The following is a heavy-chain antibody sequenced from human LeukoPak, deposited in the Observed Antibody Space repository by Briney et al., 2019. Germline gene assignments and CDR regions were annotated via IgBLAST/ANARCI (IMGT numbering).Heavy chain of an antibody. CDR1: GYTLTELS. CDR3: ATVSEGVVIRDAFDI. CDR2: FYPEDGET. D-gene: IGHD3-3*01. V-gene: IGHV1-24*01. J-gene: IGHJ3*02. Sequence: AASVKVSCKVSGYTLTELSMHWVRQAPGKGLEWMGGFYPEDGETIYAQKFQGRVTMTEDTSTDTAYMELSSLRSEDTAVYYCATVSEGVVIRDAFDIWGQGTMVTVSS.